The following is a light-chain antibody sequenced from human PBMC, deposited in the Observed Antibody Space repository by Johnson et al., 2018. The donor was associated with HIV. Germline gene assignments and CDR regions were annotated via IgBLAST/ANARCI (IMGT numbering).Light chain of an antibody. CDR3: QTWDTRLNVVHV. J-gene: IGLJ1*01. Sequence: QSVLTQPPSVSAAPGQKVTISCSGSSSNIVNNYVSWYQHLPGTAPKLLIYENTKRPSGIPDRFSGSKSGTSATLAITGLQTWDEADYSCQTWDTRLNVVHVFGTGTKVIVL. CDR2: ENT. CDR1: SSNIVNNY. V-gene: IGLV1-51*02.